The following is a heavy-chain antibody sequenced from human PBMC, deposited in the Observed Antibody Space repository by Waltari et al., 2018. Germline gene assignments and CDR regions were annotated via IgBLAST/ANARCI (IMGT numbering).Heavy chain of an antibody. CDR1: GVSISSSNW. D-gene: IGHD5-12*01. Sequence: GTPSGTLSLTCAVSGVSISSSNWWSWVRQPPGKGLEWLGEIHPSGTTNYNPSLKSRVTISVDNSKNQFSLKLSSVTAADTAVYYCARDRGLRGGYDSWGQGTLVTVSS. CDR3: ARDRGLRGGYDS. J-gene: IGHJ5*02. CDR2: IHPSGTT. V-gene: IGHV4-4*02.